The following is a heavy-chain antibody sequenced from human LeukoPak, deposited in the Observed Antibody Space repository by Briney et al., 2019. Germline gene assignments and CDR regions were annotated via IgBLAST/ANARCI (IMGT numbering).Heavy chain of an antibody. CDR2: IHEDGSDK. CDR3: ARTLRLRTPRAFDV. J-gene: IGHJ3*01. V-gene: IGHV3-7*05. Sequence: PGGSLRLSCVVSGFTFSNYWMNWVRQAPGKGLEWVANIHEDGSDKYYADSVKGRSTVSRDNAKNSLYLQMSSLRAEDTAVYYCARTLRLRTPRAFDVWGQGTMVSVSS. CDR1: GFTFSNYW. D-gene: IGHD3-3*01.